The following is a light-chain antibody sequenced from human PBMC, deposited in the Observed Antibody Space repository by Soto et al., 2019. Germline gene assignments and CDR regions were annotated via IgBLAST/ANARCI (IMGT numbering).Light chain of an antibody. Sequence: EIVLTQSPGPLSLSPGERATLSCRASQSVSNNYLAWYQQKPGQAPRLLIYGASNRATGIPDRFSGSGSGTDFTLTISRLEPEDFAVYFCQQYAGPPTTFGQGTRLEI. CDR1: QSVSNNY. J-gene: IGKJ5*01. V-gene: IGKV3-20*01. CDR3: QQYAGPPTT. CDR2: GAS.